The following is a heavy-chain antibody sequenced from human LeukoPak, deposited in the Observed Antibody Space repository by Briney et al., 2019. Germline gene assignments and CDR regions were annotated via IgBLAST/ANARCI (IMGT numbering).Heavy chain of an antibody. Sequence: ASVKVSRKASGYTFTGYYIHWVRQAPGQGLEWMGRINPNSGGTNYALKFQGRVTMTRDTSISTAYMELSRLRSDDTAVYYCARGPDTVYDYWGQGTLVTVSS. V-gene: IGHV1-2*06. CDR3: ARGPDTVYDY. D-gene: IGHD5-18*01. J-gene: IGHJ4*02. CDR1: GYTFTGYY. CDR2: INPNSGGT.